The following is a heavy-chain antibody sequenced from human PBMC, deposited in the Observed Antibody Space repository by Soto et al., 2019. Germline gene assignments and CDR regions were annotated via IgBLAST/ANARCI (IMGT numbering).Heavy chain of an antibody. V-gene: IGHV4-30-4*01. CDR1: CTSISSGNYY. CDR3: ARGGSDNWFDP. J-gene: IGHJ5*02. D-gene: IGHD1-26*01. Sequence: SETLSFTCTFCCTSISSGNYYWRWIRQPPGKGLEWIGYIYYSGSTYYNPSLKSRVTISVDRSKNQFSLKLSSVTAADTAVYYCARGGSDNWFDPWGQGTLVTVSS. CDR2: IYYSGST.